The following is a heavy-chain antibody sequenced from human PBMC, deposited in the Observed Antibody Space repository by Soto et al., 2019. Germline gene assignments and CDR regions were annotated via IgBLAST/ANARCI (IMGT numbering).Heavy chain of an antibody. V-gene: IGHV1-18*01. J-gene: IGHJ4*02. CDR3: ARVDILTGYYYFDF. D-gene: IGHD3-9*01. CDR1: GYTFSKNG. CDR2: ITAHTGVT. Sequence: QVQLVQSGAEVRKPGASVKVSCATSGYTFSKNGITWIRQAPGQGLERMGWITAHTGVTAYAQRFQGRVTITADTSTSTSYMELRSLRSDDTAVYYCARVDILTGYYYFDFWGQGTLVTVSS.